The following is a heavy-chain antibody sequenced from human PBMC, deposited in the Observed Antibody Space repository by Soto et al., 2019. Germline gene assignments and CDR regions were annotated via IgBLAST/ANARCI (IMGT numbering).Heavy chain of an antibody. CDR3: AKSTGGTANGMDV. J-gene: IGHJ6*02. D-gene: IGHD2-8*02. CDR2: ISWSGGSI. V-gene: IGHV3-9*01. Sequence: GGSLRLSCAASGFTFSSYSMHWVRQVPGKGLEWVSGISWSGGSIGYGDSAKGRFSISRDNAKKSLYLQMNSLRPEDTALYYCAKSTGGTANGMDVWGQGTTVTVSS. CDR1: GFTFSSYS.